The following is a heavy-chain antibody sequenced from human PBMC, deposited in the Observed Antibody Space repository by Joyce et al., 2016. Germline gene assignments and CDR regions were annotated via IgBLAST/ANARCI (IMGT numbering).Heavy chain of an antibody. Sequence: EAQLVESGGALVQPGESVKLSCAASGLTFTTFWMSWARQAPGKGLEWVDNINGDGSDQYYVDSVRGRFTISRDNAKNSLYLQMNSLRAEDTAVYYCARGRGMGVWGQGTTVIVSS. V-gene: IGHV3-7*03. J-gene: IGHJ6*02. CDR1: GLTFTTFW. CDR2: INGDGSDQ. CDR3: ARGRGMGV.